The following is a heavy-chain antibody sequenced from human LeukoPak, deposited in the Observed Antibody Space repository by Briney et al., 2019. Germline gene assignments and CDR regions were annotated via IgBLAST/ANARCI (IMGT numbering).Heavy chain of an antibody. Sequence: SVKVSCKVSGYTLTELSMHWVRQAPGKGLEWMGGFDPEDGETIYAQKFQGRVTMTEDTSTDTAYMELSSLRSEDTAVYSCATHTVLTTLPFDAFDIWGQGTMVTVSS. V-gene: IGHV1-24*01. J-gene: IGHJ3*02. CDR2: FDPEDGET. D-gene: IGHD4/OR15-4a*01. CDR1: GYTLTELS. CDR3: ATHTVLTTLPFDAFDI.